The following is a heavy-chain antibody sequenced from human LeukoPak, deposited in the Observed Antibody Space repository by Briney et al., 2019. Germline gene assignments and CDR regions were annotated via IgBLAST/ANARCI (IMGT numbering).Heavy chain of an antibody. D-gene: IGHD6-13*01. CDR3: ARAKAIAAAGISDAFDI. CDR1: GFTVSSNY. V-gene: IGHV3-66*01. Sequence: GGSLRLSCAASGFTVSSNYMSWVRQAPGKGLEWVSVIYSGGSTYYADSVKGRFTISRDNSKNTLYLQMNSLRAEDTAVYYCARAKAIAAAGISDAFDIWGQGTMVTVSS. CDR2: IYSGGST. J-gene: IGHJ3*02.